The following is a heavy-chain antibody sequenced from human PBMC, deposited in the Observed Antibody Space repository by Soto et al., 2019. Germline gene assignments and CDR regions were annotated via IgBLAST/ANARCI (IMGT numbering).Heavy chain of an antibody. CDR2: IYTSGST. CDR3: AGSYDSSGFPQPPFDY. CDR1: GGSISSYY. D-gene: IGHD3-22*01. J-gene: IGHJ4*02. Sequence: QVQLQESGPGLVKPSETLSLTCTVSGGSISSYYWSWIRQPAGKGLEWIGRIYTSGSTNYNPSLKSRVTMSVDTSKNQFSLKLSSVTAADTAVYYCAGSYDSSGFPQPPFDYWGQGTLVTVSS. V-gene: IGHV4-4*07.